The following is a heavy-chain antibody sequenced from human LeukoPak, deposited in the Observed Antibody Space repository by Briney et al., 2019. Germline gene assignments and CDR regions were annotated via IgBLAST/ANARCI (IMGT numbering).Heavy chain of an antibody. Sequence: ASVKVSCKASGYTFTGYYMHWVRQAPGQGLEWMGWTNPNSGGTNYAQKFQGRVTMTRDTSISTAYMELSRLRSDDTAVYYCARAYCSSTSCQPVYAFDIWGQGTMVTVSS. D-gene: IGHD2-2*01. CDR1: GYTFTGYY. J-gene: IGHJ3*02. CDR2: TNPNSGGT. CDR3: ARAYCSSTSCQPVYAFDI. V-gene: IGHV1-2*02.